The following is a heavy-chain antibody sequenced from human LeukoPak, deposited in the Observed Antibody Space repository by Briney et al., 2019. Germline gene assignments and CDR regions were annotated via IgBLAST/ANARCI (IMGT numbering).Heavy chain of an antibody. CDR2: IYSGGST. CDR1: GFTVSSNY. Sequence: GGSLRLSCAASGFTVSSNYMSWVRQAPGKGLEWVSVIYSGGSTYYADSVKGRFTISRDNSKNTLYLQMNSLRAEDTAVYYCARVLEYSSGWSYYYYGLDVWGQGTTVTVSS. D-gene: IGHD6-19*01. CDR3: ARVLEYSSGWSYYYYGLDV. J-gene: IGHJ6*02. V-gene: IGHV3-66*01.